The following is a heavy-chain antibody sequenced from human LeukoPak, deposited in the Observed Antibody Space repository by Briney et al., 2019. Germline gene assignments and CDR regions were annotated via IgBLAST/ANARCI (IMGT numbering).Heavy chain of an antibody. V-gene: IGHV4/OR15-8*02. D-gene: IGHD3-10*01. CDR2: VHHTGRT. CDR1: GVSISDSFEHS. Sequence: PSETLSLTCVVSGVSISDSFEHSWSWARQPPGKGFEWIAEVHHTGRTIYSPSFARRVTISTATSENQVSLKLTSVTAADTAVYYCARGSDYTWGGWGQGTLVTVSS. CDR3: ARGSDYTWGG. J-gene: IGHJ4*01.